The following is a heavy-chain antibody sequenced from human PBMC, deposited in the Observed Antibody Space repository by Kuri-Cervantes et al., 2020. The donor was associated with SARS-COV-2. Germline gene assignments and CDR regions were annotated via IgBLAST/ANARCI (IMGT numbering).Heavy chain of an antibody. V-gene: IGHV4-34*01. Sequence: ESLKISCTVSGGSISSYYWSWIRQPPGKGLEWIGEINHSGSTNYNPSLKSRVTISVDTSKNQFSLKLSSVTAADTAVYYCARGLRPYWYFDLWGRGTLVTVSS. J-gene: IGHJ2*01. CDR3: ARGLRPYWYFDL. CDR2: INHSGST. CDR1: GGSISSYY.